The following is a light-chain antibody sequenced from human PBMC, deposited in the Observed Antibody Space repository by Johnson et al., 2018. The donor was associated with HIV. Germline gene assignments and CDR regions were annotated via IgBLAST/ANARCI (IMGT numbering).Light chain of an antibody. Sequence: QSVLTQPPSVSAASGQKVDISCSGGSSNIEDNYVSWYQQLPHTAPRLLISDNNKRPSGIPDRFSGSKSGASATLDITGLQTGDEAEYYCGTWDNSLSSGGVFGTGTKVTVL. CDR3: GTWDNSLSSGGV. CDR1: SSNIEDNY. J-gene: IGLJ1*01. CDR2: DNN. V-gene: IGLV1-51*01.